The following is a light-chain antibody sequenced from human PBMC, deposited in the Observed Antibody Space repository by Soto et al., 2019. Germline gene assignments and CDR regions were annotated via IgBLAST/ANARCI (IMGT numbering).Light chain of an antibody. J-gene: IGLJ3*02. Sequence: QSVLTQPPSTSGTPGQRVTISCSGSSSNIGRDYVYWFQQLPGTAPKLLIYTNDQRPSGVPDRFSGSKSGTSASLAISGLRSEDEAEYFCAVWDDSLTVWVFGGGTKVTVL. CDR3: AVWDDSLTVWV. V-gene: IGLV1-47*02. CDR1: SSNIGRDY. CDR2: TND.